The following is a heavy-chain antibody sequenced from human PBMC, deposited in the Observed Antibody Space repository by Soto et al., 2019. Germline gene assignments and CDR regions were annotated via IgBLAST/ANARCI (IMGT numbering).Heavy chain of an antibody. CDR1: GFTFSSYS. D-gene: IGHD3-22*01. CDR2: ISSSSSTI. Sequence: PGGSLRLSCAASGFTFSSYSMNWVRQAPGKGLEWVSYISSSSSTIYYADSVKGRFTISRDNAKNSLYLQMNSLRDEDTAVYYCAREPLRDYYDSSGYHTYFDYWGQGTLVTVSS. J-gene: IGHJ4*02. V-gene: IGHV3-48*02. CDR3: AREPLRDYYDSSGYHTYFDY.